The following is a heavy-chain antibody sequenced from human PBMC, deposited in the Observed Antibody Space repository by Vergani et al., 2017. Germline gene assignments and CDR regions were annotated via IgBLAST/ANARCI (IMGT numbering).Heavy chain of an antibody. CDR2: VSGSSATP. CDR1: GFSFPGYA. D-gene: IGHD5-12*01. Sequence: EVRLLESGGGLVQPGGSLRLSCEASGFSFPGYAMSWVRQAPGKGLEWVSSVSGSSATPYYADSVKGRFIISRDNSKNTLHLQMNSLRADDTAVYYCTNGSRGYTGYFFDYWGQGTLATVSS. V-gene: IGHV3-23*01. CDR3: TNGSRGYTGYFFDY. J-gene: IGHJ4*02.